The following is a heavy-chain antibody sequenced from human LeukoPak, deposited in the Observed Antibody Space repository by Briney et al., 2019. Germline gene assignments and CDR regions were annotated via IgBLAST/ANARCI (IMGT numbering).Heavy chain of an antibody. V-gene: IGHV3-21*04. CDR3: ARIGWFGEYPRDY. D-gene: IGHD3-10*01. CDR2: ISSSSSYI. CDR1: GFTFSSYS. Sequence: GGSLRLSCAASGFTFSSYSMNCVRQAPGKGLEWVSSISSSSSYIYYADSVKGRYTISRDNAKNSLYLQMNSLRAEDTALYYCARIGWFGEYPRDYWGQGTLVTVSS. J-gene: IGHJ4*02.